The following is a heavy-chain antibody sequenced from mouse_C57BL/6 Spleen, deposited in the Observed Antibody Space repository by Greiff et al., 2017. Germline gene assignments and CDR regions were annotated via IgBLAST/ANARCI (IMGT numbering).Heavy chain of an antibody. CDR1: GYTFTSYW. V-gene: IGHV1-64*01. D-gene: IGHD1-1*01. CDR2: IHPNSGST. Sequence: VQLQQPGAELVKPGASVKLSCKASGYTFTSYWMHWVKQRPGQGLEWIGMIHPNSGSTNYNQKFKSKATLTVDKSSSTAYMQLSSLTSEYSAVYYCARENYYGSIYWYFDVWGTGTTVTVST. J-gene: IGHJ1*03. CDR3: ARENYYGSIYWYFDV.